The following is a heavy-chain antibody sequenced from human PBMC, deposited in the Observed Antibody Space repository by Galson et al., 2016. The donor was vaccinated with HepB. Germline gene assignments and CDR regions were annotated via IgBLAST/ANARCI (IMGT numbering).Heavy chain of an antibody. CDR1: GFTFNTYA. CDR3: ARSYLLVPAAILRYGLDV. J-gene: IGHJ6*02. CDR2: ISNGGTT. D-gene: IGHD2-2*01. V-gene: IGHV3-64*02. Sequence: SLRLSCAASGFTFNTYAMHWVRQPPAPGKGLEYVSAISNGGTTYYAESVKGRFTISRDNSKNMLYLQMGCLRPEDMAVYYCARSYLLVPAAILRYGLDVWGQGTTVTVSS.